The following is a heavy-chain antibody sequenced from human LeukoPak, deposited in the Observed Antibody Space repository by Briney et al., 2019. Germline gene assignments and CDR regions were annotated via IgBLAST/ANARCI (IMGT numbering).Heavy chain of an antibody. CDR2: IYYSGST. CDR1: GGSISSSSYY. CDR3: ARGIPIVL. D-gene: IGHD2-21*01. J-gene: IGHJ4*02. V-gene: IGHV4-39*01. Sequence: SETLSLTCTVSGGSISSSSYYWGWIRQPPGKGLEWIGSIYYSGSTYYNPSLKSRVTISVDTSKNQFSLKLSPVTAADTAVYYCARGIPIVLWGQGTLATVSS.